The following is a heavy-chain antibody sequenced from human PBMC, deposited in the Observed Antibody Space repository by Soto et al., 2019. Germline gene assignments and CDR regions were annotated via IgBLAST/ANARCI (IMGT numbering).Heavy chain of an antibody. V-gene: IGHV3-30*18. CDR3: AKYGNDGDYEKYGMDV. D-gene: IGHD4-17*01. CDR2: ISYDGSNK. Sequence: QVQLVESGGGVVQPGRSLRLSCAASGFTFSSYGMHWVRQAPGKGLEWVAVISYDGSNKYYADSVKGRFTISRDNSKNTLYLQMNSLRAEDTAVYYCAKYGNDGDYEKYGMDVWGQGTTVTVSS. CDR1: GFTFSSYG. J-gene: IGHJ6*02.